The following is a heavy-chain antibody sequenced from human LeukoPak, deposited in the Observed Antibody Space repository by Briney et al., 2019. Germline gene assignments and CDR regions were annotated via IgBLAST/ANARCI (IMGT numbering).Heavy chain of an antibody. Sequence: PSETLSLTCTVSGGSISSYYWTWIRQPPGKALEWIGYIYYSGSTNYNPSLKSRATISVDTSKNQFSLKLSSVTAADTAVYYCARVSYYGSGSFYPFDYWGQGTLVTVSS. CDR3: ARVSYYGSGSFYPFDY. J-gene: IGHJ4*02. D-gene: IGHD3-10*01. V-gene: IGHV4-59*01. CDR1: GGSISSYY. CDR2: IYYSGST.